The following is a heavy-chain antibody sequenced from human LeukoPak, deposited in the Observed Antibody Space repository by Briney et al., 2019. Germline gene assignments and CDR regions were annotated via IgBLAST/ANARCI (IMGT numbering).Heavy chain of an antibody. CDR3: ATGLLSQWLIQNWFDP. D-gene: IGHD6-19*01. CDR2: FDPEDGET. V-gene: IGHV1-24*01. J-gene: IGHJ5*02. CDR1: GYTLTELS. Sequence: ASVKVSCKVSGYTLTELSMHWVRQAPGKGLEWMGGFDPEDGETIYAQKFQGRVTMTEDTSTDTAYMELSSLRSEDTAVYYCATGLLSQWLIQNWFDPWGQGTLVTVSS.